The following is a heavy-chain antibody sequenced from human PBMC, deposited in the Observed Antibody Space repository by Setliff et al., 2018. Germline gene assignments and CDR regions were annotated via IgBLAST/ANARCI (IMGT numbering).Heavy chain of an antibody. V-gene: IGHV1-2*06. CDR1: GYIFTGYY. J-gene: IGHJ4*02. CDR2: FNPNSGDT. D-gene: IGHD4-17*01. Sequence: ASVKVSCKASGYIFTGYYIHWVRQAPGQGLEWMGRFNPNSGDTTFAQKFQGRVTITRDTSNSTDYMDLSRLTSDDTAVYYCAREVLSTVVAWDYWGQGTLVTVSS. CDR3: AREVLSTVVAWDY.